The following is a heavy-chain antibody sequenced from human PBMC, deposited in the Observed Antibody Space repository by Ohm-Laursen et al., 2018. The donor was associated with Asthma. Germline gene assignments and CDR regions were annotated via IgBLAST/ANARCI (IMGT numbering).Heavy chain of an antibody. V-gene: IGHV1-69*11. Sequence: SSVKVSCKASGGTFSSYAISWVRQAPGQGLEWMGIINPSGGSTSYAQKFQGRVTITADESTSTAYMELSSLRSADTAVYYCARDRYYDFWSGYQTLKNYGMDVWGQGTTVTVSS. D-gene: IGHD3-3*01. CDR2: INPSGGST. CDR3: ARDRYYDFWSGYQTLKNYGMDV. CDR1: GGTFSSYA. J-gene: IGHJ6*02.